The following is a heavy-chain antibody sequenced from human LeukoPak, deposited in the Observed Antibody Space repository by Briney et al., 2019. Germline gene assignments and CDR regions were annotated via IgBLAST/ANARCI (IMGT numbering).Heavy chain of an antibody. V-gene: IGHV4-34*01. J-gene: IGHJ4*02. D-gene: IGHD5-18*01. CDR2: INHSGST. Sequence: SETLSLTCTVSGGSISSYYWSWIRQPPGKGLEWIGEINHSGSTNYNPSLKSRVTISVDTSKNQFSLKLSSVTAADTAVYYCARCRARGYSYGYHYWGQGALVTVSS. CDR3: ARCRARGYSYGYHY. CDR1: GGSISSYY.